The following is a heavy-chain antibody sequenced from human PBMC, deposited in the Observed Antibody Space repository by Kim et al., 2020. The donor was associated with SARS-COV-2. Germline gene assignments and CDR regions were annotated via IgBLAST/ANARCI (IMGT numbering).Heavy chain of an antibody. CDR3: ARAGSGWYRDY. J-gene: IGHJ4*02. V-gene: IGHV4-34*01. Sequence: TNYNPSLKGRVTISVDTSKNQFSQKLSSVTAADTAVYYWARAGSGWYRDYWGQGTLVTVSS. D-gene: IGHD6-19*01. CDR2: T.